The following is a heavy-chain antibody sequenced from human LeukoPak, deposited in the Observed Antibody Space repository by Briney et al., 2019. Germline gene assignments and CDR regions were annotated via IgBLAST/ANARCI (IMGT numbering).Heavy chain of an antibody. CDR3: ARHDYGSSWPFDY. Sequence: GESLKISCKGSGYSFTSYWISWVRQMPGKGLEWMGRIDPSDSYTNYSPSFQGHVTISADKSISTAYLQWSSLKASDTAMYYCARHDYGSSWPFDYWGQGTLVTISS. V-gene: IGHV5-10-1*01. CDR1: GYSFTSYW. D-gene: IGHD6-13*01. CDR2: IDPSDSYT. J-gene: IGHJ4*02.